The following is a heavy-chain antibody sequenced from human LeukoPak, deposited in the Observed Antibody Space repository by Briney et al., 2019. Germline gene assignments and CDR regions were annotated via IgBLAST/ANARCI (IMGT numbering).Heavy chain of an antibody. CDR3: ARLYSSSWQFDY. D-gene: IGHD6-13*01. Sequence: SKTLSLTCTVSGDSISSSSYYWAWIRQPPGKGREWIGSIYYSGSTYYNPSLKSRVTISVDTSKNQFSLKLSSVTAADTAVYYCARLYSSSWQFDYWGQGTLVTVSS. V-gene: IGHV4-39*07. CDR2: IYYSGST. J-gene: IGHJ4*02. CDR1: GDSISSSSYY.